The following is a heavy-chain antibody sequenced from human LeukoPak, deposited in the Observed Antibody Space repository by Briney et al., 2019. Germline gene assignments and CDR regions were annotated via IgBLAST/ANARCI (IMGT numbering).Heavy chain of an antibody. CDR3: ARARRYGSGSYFPQYDY. CDR2: INHSGST. Sequence: SETLSLTCAVYGGSFSGYYCSWIRQPPGKGLEWIGEINHSGSTNYNPSLKSRVTISVDTSKNQFSLKLSSVTAADTAVYYCARARRYGSGSYFPQYDYWGQGTLVTVSS. J-gene: IGHJ4*02. V-gene: IGHV4-34*01. CDR1: GGSFSGYY. D-gene: IGHD3-10*01.